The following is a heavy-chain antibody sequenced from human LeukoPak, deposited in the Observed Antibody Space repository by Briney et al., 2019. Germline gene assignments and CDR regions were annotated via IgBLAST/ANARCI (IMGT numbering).Heavy chain of an antibody. CDR3: ARIKAYYDSSGLDY. CDR2: IYSGGST. CDR1: GFNFNNYN. Sequence: GGSLRLSCAASGFNFNNYNMNWVRQAPGKGLEWVSVIYSGGSTYYADSVKGRFTISRDNSKNTLYLQMNSLRAEDTAVYYCARIKAYYDSSGLDYWGQGTLVTVSS. D-gene: IGHD3-22*01. J-gene: IGHJ4*02. V-gene: IGHV3-66*01.